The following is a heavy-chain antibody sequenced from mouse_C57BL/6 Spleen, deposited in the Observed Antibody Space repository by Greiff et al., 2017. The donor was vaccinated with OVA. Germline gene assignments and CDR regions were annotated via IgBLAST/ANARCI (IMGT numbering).Heavy chain of an antibody. D-gene: IGHD2-5*01. CDR3: TSYYNNHVFAY. Sequence: EVQLQQSGTVLARPGASVKMSCKTSGYTFTSYWMHWVQQRPGQGLEWIGDIYPGNSDTCYNQKFKGKAKLTAVTSASPAYMELSSLTNEDSAVYYCTSYYNNHVFAYWGQGTLVTVSA. CDR1: GYTFTSYW. J-gene: IGHJ3*01. V-gene: IGHV1-5*01. CDR2: IYPGNSDT.